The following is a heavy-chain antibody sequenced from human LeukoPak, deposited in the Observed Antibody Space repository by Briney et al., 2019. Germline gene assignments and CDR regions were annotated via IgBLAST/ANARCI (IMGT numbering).Heavy chain of an antibody. CDR2: ISAFNGNT. Sequence: ASVKVSCKASGYSFTTYGITWVRQAPGQGLEWMGWISAFNGNTNYAQKLQGRVTMTTDTSTSTAYMELRSLRSDDTAVYYCAREMVVADYWGQGTLVTVSS. D-gene: IGHD2-15*01. CDR1: GYSFTTYG. CDR3: AREMVVADY. J-gene: IGHJ4*02. V-gene: IGHV1-18*01.